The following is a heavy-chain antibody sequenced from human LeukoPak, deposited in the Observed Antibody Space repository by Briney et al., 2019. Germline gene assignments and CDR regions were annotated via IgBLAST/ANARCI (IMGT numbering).Heavy chain of an antibody. Sequence: GRSLRLSCAASGFTVSSNYMSWVRQAPREGLEWGSVIYSGGSTYYADSVKGRFTISRDNSKNTLYLQLNSLRAEDTAVYYCARGKWELLYYYYYYMDVWGKGTTVTVSS. CDR2: IYSGGST. D-gene: IGHD1-26*01. V-gene: IGHV3-53*01. CDR3: ARGKWELLYYYYYYMDV. CDR1: GFTVSSNY. J-gene: IGHJ6*03.